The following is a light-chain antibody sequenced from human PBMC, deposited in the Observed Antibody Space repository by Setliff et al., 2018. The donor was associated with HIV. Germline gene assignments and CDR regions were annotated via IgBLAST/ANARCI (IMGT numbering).Light chain of an antibody. CDR3: FSYTTCKILV. CDR1: SSDVGAYKF. J-gene: IGLJ3*02. V-gene: IGLV2-14*01. CDR2: EVS. Sequence: QSALAQPASVSGSPGQSITISCTGTSSDVGAYKFVSWYQHHPGKAPKFIIYEVSNRPLGVSNRFSGSKSGNTASLTISGPQADDEADYYCFSYTTCKILVFGGGTKVTVL.